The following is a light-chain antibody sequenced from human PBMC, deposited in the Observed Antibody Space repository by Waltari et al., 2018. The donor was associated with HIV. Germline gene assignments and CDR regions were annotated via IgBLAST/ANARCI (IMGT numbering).Light chain of an antibody. CDR2: GNS. CDR1: SSNIRAGYD. Sequence: QSVLTQPPSVSGAPGQRVTISCTGSSSNIRAGYDVHWYQQLPGTAPKLLIYGNSNRPSGVPDRFAGCKSGTSASLAITGLQAEDEADYYCQSYDSSLSAYVVFGGGTKLTVL. J-gene: IGLJ2*01. V-gene: IGLV1-40*01. CDR3: QSYDSSLSAYVV.